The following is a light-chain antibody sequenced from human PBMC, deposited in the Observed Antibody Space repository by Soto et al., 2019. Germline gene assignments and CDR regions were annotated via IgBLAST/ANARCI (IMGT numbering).Light chain of an antibody. Sequence: QSALTQPASVSGSPGQSITISCTGTSSDIDGYNYVSWYQQHPGKAPKIMIYEVSNRPSGVSNRFSGSKSGNTASLTISGLQAEDEADYFCSSYTGTNTLVVFGGGTKVTVL. J-gene: IGLJ2*01. CDR2: EVS. CDR1: SSDIDGYNY. V-gene: IGLV2-14*01. CDR3: SSYTGTNTLVV.